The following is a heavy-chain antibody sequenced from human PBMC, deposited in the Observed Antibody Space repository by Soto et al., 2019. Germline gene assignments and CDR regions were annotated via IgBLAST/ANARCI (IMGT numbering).Heavy chain of an antibody. Sequence: GGSLRLSCAASGFTFSSYSMNWVRQAPGKGLEWVSSISSSSSYIYYADSVKGRFTISRDNAKNSLYLQMNSLRAEDTAVYYCARDGPTVTTPGGRYYYYGMDVWGQGTTVTVSS. V-gene: IGHV3-21*01. D-gene: IGHD4-17*01. J-gene: IGHJ6*02. CDR1: GFTFSSYS. CDR2: ISSSSSYI. CDR3: ARDGPTVTTPGGRYYYYGMDV.